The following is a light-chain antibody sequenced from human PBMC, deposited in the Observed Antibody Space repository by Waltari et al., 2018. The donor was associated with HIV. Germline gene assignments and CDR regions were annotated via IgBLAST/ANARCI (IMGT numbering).Light chain of an antibody. CDR3: AAWDASLSVWV. J-gene: IGLJ3*02. CDR1: SSNIGSNY. V-gene: IGLV1-47*01. CDR2: RSN. Sequence: QSVLTQPPSASGTPGQRVTISCSGSSSNIGSNYVYWYRQLPGTAPKLLIYRSNQRPSGVTDRFSGSKSGTSASLAISGLRSENEADYYCAAWDASLSVWVFGGGTKLTVL.